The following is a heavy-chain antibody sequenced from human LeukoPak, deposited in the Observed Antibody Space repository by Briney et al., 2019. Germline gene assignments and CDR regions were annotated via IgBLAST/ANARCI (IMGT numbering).Heavy chain of an antibody. Sequence: GGSLRLSCAASGFTVSSNYMSWVRQAPGKGLEWVSVIYSGGSTYYADSVKGRFTISRDNSKNTLYLQMNSLRAEDTAVYYCAKDPTTVILGLDYWGQGTLVTVSS. D-gene: IGHD4-17*01. CDR2: IYSGGST. V-gene: IGHV3-66*02. CDR1: GFTVSSNY. J-gene: IGHJ4*02. CDR3: AKDPTTVILGLDY.